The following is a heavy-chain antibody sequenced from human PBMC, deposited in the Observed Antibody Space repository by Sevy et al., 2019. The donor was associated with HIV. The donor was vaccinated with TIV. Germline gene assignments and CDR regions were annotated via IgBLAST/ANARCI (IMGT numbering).Heavy chain of an antibody. Sequence: SETLSLTCAVSGGSISSGGYSWSWIRQPPGKGLEWIGYIYHSGSTYYNPSLKGRVTISVDRSKNQFSLKLSSVTAADTAVYYCARSRCSGGSCYSGWFDPWGQGTLVTVSS. V-gene: IGHV4-30-2*01. J-gene: IGHJ5*02. CDR1: GGSISSGGYS. CDR2: IYHSGST. D-gene: IGHD2-15*01. CDR3: ARSRCSGGSCYSGWFDP.